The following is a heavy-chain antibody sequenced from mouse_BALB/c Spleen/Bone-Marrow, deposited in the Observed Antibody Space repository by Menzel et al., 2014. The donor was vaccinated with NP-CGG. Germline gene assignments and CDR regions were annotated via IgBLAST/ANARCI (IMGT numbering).Heavy chain of an antibody. V-gene: IGHV1-4*01. Sequence: QVQLQQSGAELARPGASVKMSCKASGYTFTNYTMHWVKQRPGQGLEWIGYINPSSGYTNYNQKFKDTATLTADKSSSTAYMQLSSRTSADSAVYYCARGKTGVYGMDYWGQGASVTVSP. J-gene: IGHJ4*01. CDR2: INPSSGYT. D-gene: IGHD4-1*01. CDR1: GYTFTNYT. CDR3: ARGKTGVYGMDY.